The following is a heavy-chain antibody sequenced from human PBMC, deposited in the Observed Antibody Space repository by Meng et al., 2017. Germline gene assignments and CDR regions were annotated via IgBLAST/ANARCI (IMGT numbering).Heavy chain of an antibody. CDR3: ARDRTLLWFGESPPYYFDY. Sequence: GESLKISCAASGFTFSSYWMSWVRQAPGKGLEWVANIKQDGSEKYYVDSVKGRFTISRDNAKNSLYLQMNSLRAEDTAVYYCARDRTLLWFGESPPYYFDYWGQGTQVTVSS. CDR1: GFTFSSYW. J-gene: IGHJ4*02. V-gene: IGHV3-7*01. D-gene: IGHD3-10*01. CDR2: IKQDGSEK.